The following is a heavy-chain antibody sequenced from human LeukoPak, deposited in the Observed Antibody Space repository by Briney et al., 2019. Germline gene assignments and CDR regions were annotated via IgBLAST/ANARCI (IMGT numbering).Heavy chain of an antibody. CDR2: IRYDGSNK. D-gene: IGHD6-6*01. V-gene: IGHV3-30*02. CDR1: GFTFSSYG. J-gene: IGHJ4*02. CDR3: AKDSGGFTAYSSSPDY. Sequence: GGSLRLSCAASGFTFSSYGMHWVRQAPGKGLEWVAFIRYDGSNKYYADSVKGRFTISRDNSKNTLYLQMNSLRAEDTAVYYCAKDSGGFTAYSSSPDYWGQGTLVTVSS.